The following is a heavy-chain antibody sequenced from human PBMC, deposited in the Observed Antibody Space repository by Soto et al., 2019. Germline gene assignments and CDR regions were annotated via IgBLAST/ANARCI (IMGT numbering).Heavy chain of an antibody. J-gene: IGHJ5*02. CDR3: ARDIHRYCSSTSCYRFDP. D-gene: IGHD2-2*02. CDR2: IYYSGST. V-gene: IGHV4-30-4*01. Sequence: SETLSLTCTVSGGSISSGDYYWSWIRQPPGKGLEWIGYIYYSGSTYYNPSLKSRVTISVDTSKNQFSLKLSSVTAADTAVYYCARDIHRYCSSTSCYRFDPWGKGTLVTVSS. CDR1: GGSISSGDYY.